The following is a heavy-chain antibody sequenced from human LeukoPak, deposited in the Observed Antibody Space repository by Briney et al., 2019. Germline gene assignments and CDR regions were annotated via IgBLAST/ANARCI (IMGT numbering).Heavy chain of an antibody. Sequence: ASVKVSCKASGYTFTSYGISWVRQAPGQGLEWMGWISAYNGNTNYAQKLHGRVTMTTDTSTSTAYMELRSLRSDDTAVYYCARAYCGGDCYYYYYYYMDVWGKGTTVTVSS. V-gene: IGHV1-18*01. CDR3: ARAYCGGDCYYYYYYYMDV. D-gene: IGHD2-21*01. CDR1: GYTFTSYG. CDR2: ISAYNGNT. J-gene: IGHJ6*03.